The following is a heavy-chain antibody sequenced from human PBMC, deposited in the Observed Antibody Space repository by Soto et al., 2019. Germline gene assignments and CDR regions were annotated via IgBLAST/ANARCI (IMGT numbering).Heavy chain of an antibody. Sequence: ASVKVSCKVSGYTLTELSMHWVRQAPGKGLEWMGGFDPEDGETIYAQKFQGRVTMTEDTSTDTAYMELSSLRSEDTAVYYCATKGRWYVGYYYYGMDLWAQGTTVTVSS. CDR3: ATKGRWYVGYYYYGMDL. CDR1: GYTLTELS. CDR2: FDPEDGET. J-gene: IGHJ6*02. D-gene: IGHD6-13*01. V-gene: IGHV1-24*01.